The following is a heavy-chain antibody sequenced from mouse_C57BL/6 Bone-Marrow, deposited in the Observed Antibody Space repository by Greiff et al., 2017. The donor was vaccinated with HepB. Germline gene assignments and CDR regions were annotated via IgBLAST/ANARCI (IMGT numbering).Heavy chain of an antibody. Sequence: VQLQQSGTELVKPGASVKLSCKASGYTFTSYWMHWVKQRPGQGLEWIGNINPSNGGTNYNEKFKSKATLTVDKSSSTAYMQLSSLTSEDSAVYYCARSRYYDYAGAWFAYWGQGTLVTVSA. V-gene: IGHV1-53*01. D-gene: IGHD2-4*01. CDR3: ARSRYYDYAGAWFAY. CDR1: GYTFTSYW. CDR2: INPSNGGT. J-gene: IGHJ3*01.